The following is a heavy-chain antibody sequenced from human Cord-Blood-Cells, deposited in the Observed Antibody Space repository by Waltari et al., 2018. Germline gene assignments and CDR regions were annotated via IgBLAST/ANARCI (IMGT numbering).Heavy chain of an antibody. CDR1: GCSISRSSSY. J-gene: IGHJ4*02. V-gene: IGHV4-39*01. CDR2: IYYSGST. D-gene: IGHD1-1*01. Sequence: QLQLQESGPGLVKPSETPSLPCPVSGCSISRSSSYWGWIRQPPGKGLEWIGSIYYSGSTYYNPSLKSRVTISVDTSKNQFSLKLSSVTAADTAVYYCARHQLVTIDYWGQGTLVTVSS. CDR3: ARHQLVTIDY.